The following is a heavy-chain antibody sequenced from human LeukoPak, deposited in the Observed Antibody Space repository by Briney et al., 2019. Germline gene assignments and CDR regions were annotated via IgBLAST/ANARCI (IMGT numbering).Heavy chain of an antibody. D-gene: IGHD2-2*01. Sequence: SETLSLTCTVSGGSISSYYWSWIRQPPGKGLEWIGYIYYSGSTNYNPPLKSRVTISVDTSKNRFSLKLSSVTAADTAVYYCARHESSVVPSSFDYWGQGTLVTVSS. J-gene: IGHJ4*02. CDR1: GGSISSYY. CDR3: ARHESSVVPSSFDY. V-gene: IGHV4-59*08. CDR2: IYYSGST.